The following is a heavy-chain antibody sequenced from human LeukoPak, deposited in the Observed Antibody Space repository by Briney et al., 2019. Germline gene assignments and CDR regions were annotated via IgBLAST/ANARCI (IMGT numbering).Heavy chain of an antibody. V-gene: IGHV3-49*04. D-gene: IGHD3-10*01. Sequence: GGSLRLSCATSGFTSGDYGMSWVRQAPGKGLEWVGFIRSKAHGGTTEYAASVKGRFIISRDNSKSIAYLQMNSLKTEDTAVYYCTARRFGEAIAMYHWGQGTLVTVSS. J-gene: IGHJ5*02. CDR2: IRSKAHGGTT. CDR3: TARRFGEAIAMYH. CDR1: GFTSGDYG.